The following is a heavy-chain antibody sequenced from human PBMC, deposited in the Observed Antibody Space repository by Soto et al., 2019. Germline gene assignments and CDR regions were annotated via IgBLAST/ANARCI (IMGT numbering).Heavy chain of an antibody. CDR2: MNPNSGNT. Sequence: GASVKVSCKASGYTFTSYDISWVRQATGQGLEWMGWMNPNSGNTGYAQKFQGRVTMTRNTSISTAYMELSSLRSEDTAVYYCARGFECGSSSLYYYYYIDVRAKRTTDTGSS. V-gene: IGHV1-8*01. D-gene: IGHD6-6*01. CDR1: GYTFTSYD. CDR3: ARGFECGSSSLYYYYYIDV. J-gene: IGHJ6*03.